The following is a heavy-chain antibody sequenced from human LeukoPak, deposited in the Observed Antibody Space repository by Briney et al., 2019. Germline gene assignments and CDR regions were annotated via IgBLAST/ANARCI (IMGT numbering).Heavy chain of an antibody. CDR3: TTAPRYDSSGY. D-gene: IGHD3-22*01. CDR1: GFTFSSYS. Sequence: GGSLRLSCAASGFTFSSYSMNWVRQAPGKGLEWVGRIKSKTDGGTTDYAAPVKGRFTISRDDSKNTLYLQMNSLKTEDTAVYYCTTAPRYDSSGYWGQGTLVTVSS. V-gene: IGHV3-15*01. CDR2: IKSKTDGGTT. J-gene: IGHJ4*02.